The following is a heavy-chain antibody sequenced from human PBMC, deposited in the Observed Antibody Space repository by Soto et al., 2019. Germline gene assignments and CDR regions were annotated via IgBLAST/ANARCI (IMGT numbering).Heavy chain of an antibody. V-gene: IGHV3-30*18. CDR3: AKERMGRGDRYPAMVRGPRFDY. Sequence: SRRLSGAASRXDFRSYRMNWVRQSPGKGLEWVAVISDDGSNKYYADSVKGRFTISRDNYKNTLYLRMKSLRAEDTAVYYCAKERMGRGDRYPAMVRGPRFDYWAQGTLVTVSS. CDR2: ISDDGSNK. CDR1: RXDFRSYR. J-gene: IGHJ4*02. D-gene: IGHD5-18*01.